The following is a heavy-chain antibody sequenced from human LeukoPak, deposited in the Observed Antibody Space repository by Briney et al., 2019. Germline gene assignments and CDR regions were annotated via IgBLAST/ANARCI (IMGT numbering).Heavy chain of an antibody. CDR1: GFTFSSYD. J-gene: IGHJ4*02. CDR2: IGTAGDT. Sequence: PGGSLRLSCAASGFTFSSYDMHWVRQATGKGLEWVSAIGTAGDTYYPGSVKGRFTISRDNSKNTLYLQMNSLRAEDTAVYYCAKLDDIVVVPAATFDYWGQGTLVTVSS. D-gene: IGHD2-2*01. CDR3: AKLDDIVVVPAATFDY. V-gene: IGHV3-13*04.